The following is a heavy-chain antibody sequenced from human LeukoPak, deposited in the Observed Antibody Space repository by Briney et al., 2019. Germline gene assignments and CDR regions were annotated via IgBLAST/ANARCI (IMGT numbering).Heavy chain of an antibody. CDR2: INYSDYT. J-gene: IGHJ3*02. CDR1: GGSISSSTYY. D-gene: IGHD2-2*01. V-gene: IGHV4-39*01. Sequence: KTSETLSLTCTVSGGSISSSTYYWGWIRQSPGRGLKWMGSINYSDYTYYNPSLKSRVTISVGAAKNQFSLKLTSVTAADTAVYYCARQGVVIPAAMRPSSAFNIWGQGTMVTVSS. CDR3: ARQGVVIPAAMRPSSAFNI.